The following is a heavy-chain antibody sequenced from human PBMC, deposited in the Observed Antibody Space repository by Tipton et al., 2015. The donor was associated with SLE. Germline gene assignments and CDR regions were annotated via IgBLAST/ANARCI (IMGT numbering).Heavy chain of an antibody. CDR3: AFSGWYGAYYYGMDV. D-gene: IGHD6-19*01. CDR1: GGSFSGYY. CDR2: INHSGST. V-gene: IGHV4-34*01. J-gene: IGHJ6*02. Sequence: TLSLTCAVYGGSFSGYYWSWIRQPPGKGLEWIGEINHSGSTNYNPSLKSRVTISVDTSKNQFSLKLSSVTAADTAVYYCAFSGWYGAYYYGMDVWGQGTMVTVSS.